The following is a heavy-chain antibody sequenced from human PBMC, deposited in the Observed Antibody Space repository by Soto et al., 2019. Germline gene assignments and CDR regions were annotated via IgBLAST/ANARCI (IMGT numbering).Heavy chain of an antibody. Sequence: RSLRLSCAASGFAFGSHAMRWVRKATGKGLEWVSAISGSGGSTYYADSVKGRFTISRDNSKNTLYLQMNSLRAEDTAVYYCAKDPHLSHSSSWYYFDYWGQGTLVTVSS. CDR3: AKDPHLSHSSSWYYFDY. CDR1: GFAFGSHA. V-gene: IGHV3-23*01. D-gene: IGHD6-13*01. J-gene: IGHJ4*02. CDR2: ISGSGGST.